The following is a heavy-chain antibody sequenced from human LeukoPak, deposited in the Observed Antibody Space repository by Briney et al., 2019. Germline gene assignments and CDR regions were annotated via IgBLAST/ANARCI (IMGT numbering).Heavy chain of an antibody. D-gene: IGHD6-19*01. CDR2: ISSSSSYI. V-gene: IGHV3-21*01. CDR1: GFTFSSYS. J-gene: IGHJ4*02. CDR3: ARVAGPGGHFDY. Sequence: GGSLRLSCAASGFTFSSYSMNWVRQAPGKGLEWVSSISSSSSYIYYADSVKGRFTISRDNAKNSLYLRMNSLRAEDTAVYYCARVAGPGGHFDYWGQGTLVTVSS.